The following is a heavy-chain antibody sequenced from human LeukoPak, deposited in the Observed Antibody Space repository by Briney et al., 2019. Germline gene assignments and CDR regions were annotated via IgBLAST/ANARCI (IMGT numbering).Heavy chain of an antibody. CDR2: ISAYNGNT. Sequence: EASVKVSCKASGYTFTSYGISWVRQAPGQGLEWMGWISAYNGNTNYAQKLQGRVTMTTDTSTSTVYMELSSLRSEDTAVYYCARDQQKYCGGDCFNYYYGMDVWGQGTTVTVSS. CDR3: ARDQQKYCGGDCFNYYYGMDV. D-gene: IGHD2-21*02. CDR1: GYTFTSYG. V-gene: IGHV1-18*01. J-gene: IGHJ6*02.